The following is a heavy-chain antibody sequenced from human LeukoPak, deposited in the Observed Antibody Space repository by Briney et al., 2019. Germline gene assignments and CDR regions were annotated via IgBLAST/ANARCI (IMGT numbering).Heavy chain of an antibody. Sequence: GGSLRLSCAASGFTVSSNYMSWVRQAPGKGLEWVSVIYSGGSTYYADSVKGQFTISRDNSKNTLYLQMNSLRAEDTAVYYCARDPAPYYYDSSGHNVGYYYYMDVWGKGTTVTVSS. CDR1: GFTVSSNY. CDR3: ARDPAPYYYDSSGHNVGYYYYMDV. CDR2: IYSGGST. V-gene: IGHV3-53*01. D-gene: IGHD3-22*01. J-gene: IGHJ6*03.